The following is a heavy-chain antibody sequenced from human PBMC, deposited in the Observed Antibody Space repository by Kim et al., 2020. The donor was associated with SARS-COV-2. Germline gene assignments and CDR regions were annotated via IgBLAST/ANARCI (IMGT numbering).Heavy chain of an antibody. J-gene: IGHJ3*02. D-gene: IGHD4-4*01. CDR2: VYSGGDT. Sequence: GGSLRLSCAASGFTVGTKFMSWVRQAPGKGLEWVSIVYSGGDTHYADSVKGRFTISRDNSKNTMYLQMNSLRAEDTAVYFCAGDGDYTSRLDAFDIWGQGTMVTVSS. CDR1: GFTVGTKF. V-gene: IGHV3-53*01. CDR3: AGDGDYTSRLDAFDI.